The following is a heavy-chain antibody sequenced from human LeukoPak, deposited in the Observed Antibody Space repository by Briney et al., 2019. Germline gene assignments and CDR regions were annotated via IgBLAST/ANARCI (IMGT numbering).Heavy chain of an antibody. J-gene: IGHJ4*02. D-gene: IGHD3-10*01. Sequence: PGGSLRLSCAASGVTFSSYAIHWVRQAPGKGLEWVAVISYDGSNKYYADSVKGRFTISRDNSKNTLYLQMNSLRAEDTAVYYCARDPENTYYYGSGSPDYWGQGTLVTVSS. CDR2: ISYDGSNK. CDR3: ARDPENTYYYGSGSPDY. V-gene: IGHV3-30*04. CDR1: GVTFSSYA.